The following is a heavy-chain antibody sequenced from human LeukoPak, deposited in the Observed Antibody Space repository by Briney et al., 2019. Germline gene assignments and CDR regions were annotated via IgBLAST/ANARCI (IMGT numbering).Heavy chain of an antibody. Sequence: TSETLSLTCTVPGDSLRNYYWICIPQPPREGLEWIGYIYYTGSTNYNPSVKSRVTISIDTSKNQFSLKLRSVTAADTAVYYCARHPGGENTQFDYWGQGTLVTVSS. V-gene: IGHV4-59*08. J-gene: IGHJ4*02. CDR2: IYYTGST. CDR3: ARHPGGENTQFDY. CDR1: GDSLRNYY. D-gene: IGHD3-16*01.